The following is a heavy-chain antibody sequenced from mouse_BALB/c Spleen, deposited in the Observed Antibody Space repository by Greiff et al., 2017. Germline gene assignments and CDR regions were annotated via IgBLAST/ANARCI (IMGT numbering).Heavy chain of an antibody. J-gene: IGHJ1*01. CDR3: ARESYWYFDV. Sequence: VQLKESGPGLVAPSQSLSITCTVSGFSLTSYGVHWVRQPPGKGLEWLGVIWAGGSTNYNSALMSRLSISKDNSKSQVFLKMNSLQTDDTAMYYCARESYWYFDVWGAGTTVTVSS. CDR2: IWAGGST. CDR1: GFSLTSYG. V-gene: IGHV2-9*02.